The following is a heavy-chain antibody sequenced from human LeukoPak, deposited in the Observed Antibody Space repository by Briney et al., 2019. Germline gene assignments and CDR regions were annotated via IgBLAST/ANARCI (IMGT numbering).Heavy chain of an antibody. J-gene: IGHJ4*02. CDR3: ARDSGQWLDWGCFDY. V-gene: IGHV1-69*05. Sequence: SSVKVSCKASGGTFSSYAISWVRQAPGQGLEWMGRFIPIFGTANYAQKFQGRVTITTDESTSTAYMELSSLRSEDTAVYYCARDSGQWLDWGCFDYWGQGTLVTVSS. CDR2: FIPIFGTA. CDR1: GGTFSSYA. D-gene: IGHD6-19*01.